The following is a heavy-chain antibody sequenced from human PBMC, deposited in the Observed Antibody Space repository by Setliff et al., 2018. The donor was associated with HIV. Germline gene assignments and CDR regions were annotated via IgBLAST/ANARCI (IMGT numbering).Heavy chain of an antibody. CDR2: IYHSGST. Sequence: PSETLSLTCTVSGGSISSGSYYWSWIRQPPGKGLEWIGYIYHSGSTFYNPSLKSRAIISVDTSKNQFSLRLSSVTAADTAVYYCARLHPGGYDPYYYNYYMDVWGRGTTVTVSS. D-gene: IGHD5-12*01. CDR3: ARLHPGGYDPYYYNYYMDV. J-gene: IGHJ6*03. V-gene: IGHV4-39*01. CDR1: GGSISSGSYY.